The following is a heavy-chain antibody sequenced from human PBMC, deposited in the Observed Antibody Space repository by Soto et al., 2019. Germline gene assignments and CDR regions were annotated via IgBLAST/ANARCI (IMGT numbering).Heavy chain of an antibody. CDR1: GYTFTRYG. Sequence: QAQLTQSGGEVKKPGASVTVSCKTSGYTFTRYGIAWVRQAPGQGLEWMGWINPYNENAHYARKFQDRLKMTTDTPTATAYMTLGSLTSDNTAVFYCAKDQGDGTDFDLWGQGTLVTVSS. V-gene: IGHV1-18*01. CDR3: AKDQGDGTDFDL. J-gene: IGHJ4*02. CDR2: INPYNENA.